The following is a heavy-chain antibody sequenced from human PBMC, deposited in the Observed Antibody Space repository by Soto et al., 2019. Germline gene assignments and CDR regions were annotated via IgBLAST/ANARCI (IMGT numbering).Heavy chain of an antibody. Sequence: SETLSLTCTVSSAPVSSTTYTWGWIRQPPGKGLEWVASVYYGGRSYYNPSLNSRVTISVDTSKNQFSLKMTSVTAADTAVYYCARSDIEASIAAAGNWGQGTLVTVSS. J-gene: IGHJ1*01. CDR1: SAPVSSTTYT. CDR2: VYYGGRS. CDR3: ARSDIEASIAAAGN. V-gene: IGHV4-39*01. D-gene: IGHD6-13*01.